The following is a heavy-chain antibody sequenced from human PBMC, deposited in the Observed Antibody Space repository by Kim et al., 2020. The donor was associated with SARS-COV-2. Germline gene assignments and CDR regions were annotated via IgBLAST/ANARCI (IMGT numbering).Heavy chain of an antibody. J-gene: IGHJ4*02. CDR1: GFIVSSNF. CDR2: IYAAGDA. Sequence: GGSLRLSCAASGFIVSSNFMSWVRQAPGKGLEWVSIIYAAGDAYSPGSLRGGFTISRDNSKNTVYLQMNSLRAEDTAGYYCATTKGILDGQMVNLFEKWGQGALVPVSS. D-gene: IGHD3-3*01. CDR3: ATTKGILDGQMVNLFEK. V-gene: IGHV3-66*01.